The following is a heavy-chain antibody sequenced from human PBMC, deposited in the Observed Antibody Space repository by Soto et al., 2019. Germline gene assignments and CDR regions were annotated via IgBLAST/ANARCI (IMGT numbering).Heavy chain of an antibody. V-gene: IGHV3-74*01. CDR1: EFTFSRYW. J-gene: IGHJ4*02. D-gene: IGHD2-15*01. CDR2: INTDGSST. CDR3: ARDPLQSSCSGGSSYYR. Sequence: GGSLRLSCAASEFTFSRYWMHWVRQVPGKGLVWVSRINTDGSSTNYADSVTGRFTISRDNAKNTLFLQMNSLTAEDTAVYYCARDPLQSSCSGGSSYYRWGQGTLVTVSS.